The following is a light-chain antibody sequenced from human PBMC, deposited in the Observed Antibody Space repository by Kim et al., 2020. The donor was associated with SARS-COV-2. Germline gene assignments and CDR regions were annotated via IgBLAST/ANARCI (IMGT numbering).Light chain of an antibody. CDR3: QQSYSTPPSS. CDR1: QSISNY. J-gene: IGKJ2*03. CDR2: AAS. V-gene: IGKV1-39*01. Sequence: DIQMTQSPSSLSASVGDRVTITCRASQSISNYLNWYQQKPGKAPKLLIYAASSLQSGVPSRFSGSGSGTDFTLTISSLQPEDFATYYCQQSYSTPPSSFGQGTKLEI.